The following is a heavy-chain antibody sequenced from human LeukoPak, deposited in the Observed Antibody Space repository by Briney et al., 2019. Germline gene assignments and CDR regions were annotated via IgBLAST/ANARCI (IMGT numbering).Heavy chain of an antibody. D-gene: IGHD3-10*01. Sequence: SVKVACQASGSTYTVYARHWVGLLPFQGLDCMGRINPKIRGTNYAQKFQGRVTMTRDTSISTAYMELIRLRSDVTAVYYCARHTGGALLSHYYYCLGGWGKGCTVTVSS. CDR2: INPKIRGT. CDR3: ARHTGGALLSHYYYCLGG. V-gene: IGHV1-2*06. J-gene: IGHJ6*03. CDR1: GSTYTVYA.